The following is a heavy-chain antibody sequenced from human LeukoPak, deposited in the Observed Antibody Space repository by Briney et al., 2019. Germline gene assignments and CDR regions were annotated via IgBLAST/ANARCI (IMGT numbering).Heavy chain of an antibody. CDR3: ARDFSELGGSGWSPRYYYEDV. CDR1: GHSISTDYY. D-gene: IGHD6-19*01. J-gene: IGHJ6*03. CDR2: IHHSGST. V-gene: IGHV4-38-2*02. Sequence: SETLSLTCAVSGHSISTDYYWGWMRQSPGEGLEWVGSIHHSGSTNYNPYLESRVTISVDTSKNQFSLKLKSVTAADTAVSYCARDFSELGGSGWSPRYYYEDVWGTGTTVTVSS.